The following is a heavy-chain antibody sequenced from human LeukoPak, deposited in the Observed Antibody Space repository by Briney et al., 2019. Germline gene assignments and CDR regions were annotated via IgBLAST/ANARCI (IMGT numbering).Heavy chain of an antibody. CDR1: GFTFSDHW. V-gene: IGHV3-21*01. CDR2: ISSSSSYI. D-gene: IGHD3-22*01. CDR3: ARDQYDSSGYYYFDY. J-gene: IGHJ4*02. Sequence: AGGSLRLSCAASGFTFSDHWMSWVRQAPGKGLEWVSSISSSSSYIYYADSVKGRFTISRDNAKNSLYLQMNSLRAEDTAVYYCARDQYDSSGYYYFDYWGQGTLVTVSS.